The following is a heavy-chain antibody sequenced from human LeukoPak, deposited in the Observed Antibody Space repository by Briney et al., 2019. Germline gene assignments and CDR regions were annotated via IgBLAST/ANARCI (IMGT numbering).Heavy chain of an antibody. CDR3: AKLSSPGPYYFDY. V-gene: IGHV3-30*18. CDR1: GFTFSSYG. D-gene: IGHD3-10*01. Sequence: PGGSLRLSCAASGFTFSSYGMHWVRQAPGKGLEWVAVISYDGSNKYYADSVKGRFTISRDNSKNTLYLQMNSLRAEDTAVYYCAKLSSPGPYYFDYWGQGTLVTVSS. J-gene: IGHJ4*02. CDR2: ISYDGSNK.